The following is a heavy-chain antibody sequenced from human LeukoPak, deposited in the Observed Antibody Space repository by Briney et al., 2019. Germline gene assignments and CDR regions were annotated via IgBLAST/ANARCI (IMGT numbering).Heavy chain of an antibody. CDR2: ISGSGGST. J-gene: IGHJ3*01. D-gene: IGHD6-19*01. CDR3: AGLAVAGTGGAFDV. CDR1: GFTFSSYA. Sequence: PGGSLRLSCAASGFTFSSYAMSWVRQAPGKGLEWVSAISGSGGSTYYADSVKGRFTISRDNSKNTLYLQMNRLRAEDTAVYYCAGLAVAGTGGAFDVWGQGTMVTVSS. V-gene: IGHV3-23*01.